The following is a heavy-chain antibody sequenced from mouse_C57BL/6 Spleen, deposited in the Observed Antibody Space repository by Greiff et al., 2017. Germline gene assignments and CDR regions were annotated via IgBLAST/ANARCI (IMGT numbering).Heavy chain of an antibody. J-gene: IGHJ2*01. Sequence: QVQLQQPGAELVMPGASVKLSCKASGYTFTSYWMHWVKQRPGQGLEWIGEIDPSDSYTNYNQKFKGKSTLTVDKSSSTAYMQLSSLTSEDSAVXYCARSKNYYGSSYRYFDYWGQGTTLTVSS. D-gene: IGHD1-1*01. V-gene: IGHV1-69*01. CDR3: ARSKNYYGSSYRYFDY. CDR1: GYTFTSYW. CDR2: IDPSDSYT.